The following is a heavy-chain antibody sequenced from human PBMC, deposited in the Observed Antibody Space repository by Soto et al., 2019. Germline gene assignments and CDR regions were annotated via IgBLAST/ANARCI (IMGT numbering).Heavy chain of an antibody. D-gene: IGHD6-13*01. V-gene: IGHV3-7*01. Sequence: GGSLRLSCAASGLTFSRYWMSWVRQAPGKGLEWVANIKHDGSEKYYVDSVKGRFTISRDNAKNSLYLQMNSLRDDDTAVYYCARDFAAADWFDPWGQGTLVTVSS. CDR2: IKHDGSEK. J-gene: IGHJ5*02. CDR1: GLTFSRYW. CDR3: ARDFAAADWFDP.